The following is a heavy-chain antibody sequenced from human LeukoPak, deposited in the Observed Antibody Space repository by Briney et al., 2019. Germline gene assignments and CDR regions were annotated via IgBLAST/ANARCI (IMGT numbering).Heavy chain of an antibody. D-gene: IGHD2-2*01. CDR3: ARFVVVPAASVYYYMDV. CDR1: GGSISSYY. CDR2: IYTSGST. J-gene: IGHJ6*03. V-gene: IGHV4-4*07. Sequence: SETLSLTCTVSGGSISSYYWSWIRQPAGKGLEWIGRIYTSGSTNYNPSLKSRVTMSVDTSKNQFSLKLSSVTAADTAVYYCARFVVVPAASVYYYMDVWGKGTTVTVSS.